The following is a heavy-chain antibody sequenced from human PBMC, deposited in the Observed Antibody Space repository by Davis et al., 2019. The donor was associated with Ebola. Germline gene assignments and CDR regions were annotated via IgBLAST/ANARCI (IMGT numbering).Heavy chain of an antibody. J-gene: IGHJ6*03. Sequence: SQTLSLTCAFYGLSFRGYYWSWIRQPPGKGLEWIGEINHSGSTNYNPSLKSRVTISVDTSKNQFSLKLSSVTAADTAVYYCARDPHMDVWGKGTTVTVSS. CDR2: INHSGST. CDR3: ARDPHMDV. CDR1: GLSFRGYY. V-gene: IGHV4-34*01.